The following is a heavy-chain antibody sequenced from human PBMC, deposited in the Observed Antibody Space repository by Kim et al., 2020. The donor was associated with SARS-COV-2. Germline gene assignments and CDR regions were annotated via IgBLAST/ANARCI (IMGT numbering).Heavy chain of an antibody. D-gene: IGHD2-15*01. Sequence: GGSLRLSCAASGFTFTNNAMNWVRQAPGKGLEWVAGIGGDERTYYADSVNGRFTISRDDSQSTLYPQMNSLRAGDTAKYYCAKDLWQFVANDYWGQGTLVTVS. V-gene: IGHV3-23*01. CDR1: GFTFTNNA. CDR3: AKDLWQFVANDY. CDR2: IGGDERT. J-gene: IGHJ4*02.